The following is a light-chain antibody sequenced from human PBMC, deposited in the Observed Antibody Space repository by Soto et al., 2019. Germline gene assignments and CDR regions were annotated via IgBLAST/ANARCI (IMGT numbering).Light chain of an antibody. V-gene: IGLV2-14*01. CDR3: SSYSTSSNLYV. CDR1: SSDIGTYNY. CDR2: EVT. J-gene: IGLJ1*01. Sequence: QSALTQPASVSGSPGQSITISCTGISSDIGTYNYVSWYQQHPGKAPKIIIYEVTNRPSGVSDRFSDSKSANAASLTISGLQAEDEADYYCSSYSTSSNLYVFGGGTKVTVL.